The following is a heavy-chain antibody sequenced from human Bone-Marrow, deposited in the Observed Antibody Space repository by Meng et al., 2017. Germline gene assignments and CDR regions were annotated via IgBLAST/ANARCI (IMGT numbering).Heavy chain of an antibody. J-gene: IGHJ4*02. V-gene: IGHV3-23*01. D-gene: IGHD1-26*01. CDR2: ISGSGGST. Sequence: GESLKISCAASGFTFSNYEMNWVRQAPGKGLEWVSAISGSGGSTYYADSVKGRFTISRDNSKNTLYLQMNSLRAEDTAVYYCAKGPHKNVWWATFDYWGQGTLVTVSS. CDR3: AKGPHKNVWWATFDY. CDR1: GFTFSNYE.